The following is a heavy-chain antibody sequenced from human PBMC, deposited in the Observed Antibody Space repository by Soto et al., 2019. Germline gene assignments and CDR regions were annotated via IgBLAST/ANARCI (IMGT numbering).Heavy chain of an antibody. J-gene: IGHJ6*03. Sequence: GGSLRLSCAASGFTFSSYAMSWVRQAPGKGLEWVSAISGSGGSTYYADSVKGRFTISRDNSKNTLYLQMNSLRAEDTAVYYCAKDTPQLVHYYYYYYMDVWGKGTTVTVSS. CDR1: GFTFSSYA. D-gene: IGHD6-13*01. V-gene: IGHV3-23*01. CDR2: ISGSGGST. CDR3: AKDTPQLVHYYYYYYMDV.